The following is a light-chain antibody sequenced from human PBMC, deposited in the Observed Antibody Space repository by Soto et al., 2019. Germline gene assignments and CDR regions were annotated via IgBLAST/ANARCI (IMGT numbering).Light chain of an antibody. CDR2: WAS. Sequence: DIVRTQSPDFLTVSLGERATINCKSSLNVLYTSNNKNYLAWYQQKPGQPPKLLIYWASTRESGVPDRFSGSGSGTDFTLTISSLQAEDVAVYYCQQYYTTPWTFGQGTKVDIK. J-gene: IGKJ1*01. CDR1: LNVLYTSNNKNY. V-gene: IGKV4-1*01. CDR3: QQYYTTPWT.